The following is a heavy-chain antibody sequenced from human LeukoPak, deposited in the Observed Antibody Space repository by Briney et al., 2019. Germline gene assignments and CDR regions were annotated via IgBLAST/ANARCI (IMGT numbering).Heavy chain of an antibody. Sequence: PGGSLRLSCAASGFTFSSYAMHWVRQAPGKGLEWVAVISYDRSNKYYADSVKGRFTISRDNSKNTLYLQMNSLRAEDTAVYYCARVGGGTIFGVVIHTPHPCCYYYMDVWGKGTTVTVSS. J-gene: IGHJ6*03. CDR3: ARVGGGTIFGVVIHTPHPCCYYYMDV. D-gene: IGHD3-3*01. CDR1: GFTFSSYA. CDR2: ISYDRSNK. V-gene: IGHV3-30-3*01.